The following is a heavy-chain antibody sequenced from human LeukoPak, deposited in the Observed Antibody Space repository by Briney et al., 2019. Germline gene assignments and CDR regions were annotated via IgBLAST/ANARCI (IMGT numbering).Heavy chain of an antibody. D-gene: IGHD3-22*01. J-gene: IGHJ4*02. Sequence: SETLSLTCTVSGGSISSNYYWSWIRQPAGKGLEYIGRIYNSGITNYNPSLKSRVTISVDTSKNQFSLKLSSVTAADTAVYYCAREGYYYDSSGYLYWGQGTLVTVSS. CDR3: AREGYYYDSSGYLY. CDR1: GGSISSNYY. V-gene: IGHV4-4*07. CDR2: IYNSGIT.